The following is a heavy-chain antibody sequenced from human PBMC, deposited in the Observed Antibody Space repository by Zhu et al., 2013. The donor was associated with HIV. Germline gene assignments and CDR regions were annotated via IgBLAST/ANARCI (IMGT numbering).Heavy chain of an antibody. J-gene: IGHJ5*02. CDR2: ISVYNGNT. CDR3: AREGLRREGYCSSTSCYGDHWFDP. Sequence: QVQLVQSGAEVKKPGASVKVSCKTSGYTFTTYGLSWVRQAPGQGLEWLGWISVYNGNTNYAQRLQGRVTMTTDTSTSTAYMELRSLRSDDTAVYYCAREGLRREGYCSSTSCYGDHWFDPWGQGTLVTVSS. V-gene: IGHV1-18*01. CDR1: GYTFTTYG. D-gene: IGHD2-2*01.